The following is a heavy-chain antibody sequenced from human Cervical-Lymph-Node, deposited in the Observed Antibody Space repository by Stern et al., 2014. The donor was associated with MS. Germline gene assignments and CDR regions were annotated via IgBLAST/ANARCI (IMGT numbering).Heavy chain of an antibody. D-gene: IGHD6-19*01. V-gene: IGHV3-33*01. Sequence: QMQLVQSGGGVVQRGRSLRLSCAASGFTFSSYGMHWVRQAPGKGLEWVTVIWHDGSNKYYAASVKGRFTISRDNSKNTVHLQMNSLRAEDTAIYYCARGSAVAGTDYWGQGTLVTVSS. J-gene: IGHJ4*02. CDR2: IWHDGSNK. CDR3: ARGSAVAGTDY. CDR1: GFTFSSYG.